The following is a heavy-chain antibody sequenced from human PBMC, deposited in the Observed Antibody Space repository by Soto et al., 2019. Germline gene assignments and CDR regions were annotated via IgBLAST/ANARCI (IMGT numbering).Heavy chain of an antibody. D-gene: IGHD5-12*01. CDR3: ARGRGYSGYDPLYY. J-gene: IGHJ4*02. Sequence: QVQLVQSGAEVKKPGASVKVSCKASGYTFTSYGISWVRQSPGQGLAWMGWISAHNGNTNYAQKRQGRVTMTTDTSTSTAYMELRSLRSDDTAGSYCARGRGYSGYDPLYYWGQGTLVTVSS. CDR2: ISAHNGNT. V-gene: IGHV1-18*01. CDR1: GYTFTSYG.